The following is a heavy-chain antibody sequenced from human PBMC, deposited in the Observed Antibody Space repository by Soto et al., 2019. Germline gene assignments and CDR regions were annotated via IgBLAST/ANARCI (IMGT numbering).Heavy chain of an antibody. Sequence: EASVKVSCKASGYTFTSYYMHWVRQAPGQGLEWMGIINTSGGSTSYAQKFQGRVTMTRDTSTSTVYMELSSLRSEDTAVYYCARGQGDILTGYYNKAAGYYMDVWGKGTTVTVSS. CDR2: INTSGGST. CDR3: ARGQGDILTGYYNKAAGYYMDV. J-gene: IGHJ6*03. V-gene: IGHV1-46*03. CDR1: GYTFTSYY. D-gene: IGHD3-9*01.